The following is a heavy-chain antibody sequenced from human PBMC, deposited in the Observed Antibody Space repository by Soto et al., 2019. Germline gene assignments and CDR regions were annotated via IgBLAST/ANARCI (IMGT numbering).Heavy chain of an antibody. CDR3: AKDLLGGTSSPHYYDYYGMDV. V-gene: IGHV3-23*01. CDR2: ISGSGGST. CDR1: GFTFSSYA. J-gene: IGHJ6*02. D-gene: IGHD2-2*01. Sequence: EVQLLESGGGLVQPGGSLRLSCAASGFTFSSYAMSWVRQAPGKGLEWVSAISGSGGSTYYADSVKGRFTISRDNSKNTLYLQMNRLRAEDTAVYYCAKDLLGGTSSPHYYDYYGMDVWGQGTTVTVSS.